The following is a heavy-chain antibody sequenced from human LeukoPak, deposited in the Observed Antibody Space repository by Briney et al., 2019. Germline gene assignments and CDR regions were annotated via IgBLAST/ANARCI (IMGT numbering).Heavy chain of an antibody. Sequence: PGGSLRLSCAASGFTSSSYAMSWVRQAPGKRLEWVSAISGSGGSTYYAESVKGRFTISRDNSKNSLYLQMNSLRAEDTAVYYCARDLGYYFDYWGQGTLVTVSS. CDR2: ISGSGGST. J-gene: IGHJ4*02. V-gene: IGHV3-23*01. D-gene: IGHD2-15*01. CDR1: GFTSSSYA. CDR3: ARDLGYYFDY.